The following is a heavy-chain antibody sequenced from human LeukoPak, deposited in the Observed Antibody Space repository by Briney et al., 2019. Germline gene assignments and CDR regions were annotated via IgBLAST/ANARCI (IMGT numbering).Heavy chain of an antibody. Sequence: PGRSLRLSCAASGFTFSNYGMHWVRQAPGRGLEWVAVIWYDGSNKYYADSVKGRFTISRDNSKNTLYLQMNSLRAEDTAVYYCAKVWQEMGIRLIDYWGQGTLVTVSS. D-gene: IGHD7-27*01. V-gene: IGHV3-33*06. CDR1: GFTFSNYG. CDR2: IWYDGSNK. CDR3: AKVWQEMGIRLIDY. J-gene: IGHJ4*02.